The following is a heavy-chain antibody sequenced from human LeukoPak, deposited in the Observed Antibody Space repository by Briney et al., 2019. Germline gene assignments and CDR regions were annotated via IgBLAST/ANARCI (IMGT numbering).Heavy chain of an antibody. J-gene: IGHJ4*02. CDR3: ARQDSKVGAYTGPYYFDY. V-gene: IGHV4-4*07. D-gene: IGHD1-26*01. Sequence: SETLSLTRTVSGGSISGYYWSWIRQPAGKGLEWIGLIYTSGTTHDNPSLKSRVTMSVDTSKNQVSLKVSSVTAADTAVYYCARQDSKVGAYTGPYYFDYWGQGTLVTVSS. CDR2: IYTSGTT. CDR1: GGSISGYY.